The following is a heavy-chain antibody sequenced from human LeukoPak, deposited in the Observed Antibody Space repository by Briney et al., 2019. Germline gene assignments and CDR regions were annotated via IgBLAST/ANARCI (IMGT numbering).Heavy chain of an antibody. CDR1: GFTFSTYG. CDR3: AKDLRYSGSYSADF. D-gene: IGHD1-26*01. Sequence: GGSLRLSCVVSGFTFSTYGMHWVRQAPGKGLEWVAAISNDGSNKYHADSVKGRFTISRDNSRNTLYLQMNSLRAEDTAVYYCAKDLRYSGSYSADFWGQGTLVIVSS. CDR2: ISNDGSNK. J-gene: IGHJ4*02. V-gene: IGHV3-30*18.